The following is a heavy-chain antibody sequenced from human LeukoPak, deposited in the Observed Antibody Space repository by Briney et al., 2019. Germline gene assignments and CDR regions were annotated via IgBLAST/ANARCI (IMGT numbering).Heavy chain of an antibody. CDR1: GFTFSSYW. V-gene: IGHV3-74*01. CDR2: INSDGSST. CDR3: ARGYYGDYVGY. J-gene: IGHJ4*02. Sequence: GGSLRLSCAAPGFTFSSYWMRWVRQAPGKGLVWVSRINSDGSSTSYADSVKGRFTISRDNAKNTLYLQMNSLRAEDTAVYYCARGYYGDYVGYWGQGTLVTVSS. D-gene: IGHD4-17*01.